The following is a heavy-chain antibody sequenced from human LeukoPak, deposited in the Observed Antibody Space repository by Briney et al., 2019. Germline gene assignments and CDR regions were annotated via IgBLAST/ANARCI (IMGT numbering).Heavy chain of an antibody. J-gene: IGHJ5*02. CDR3: ARFSGPTFAHNRFDP. CDR2: VYPADSRA. V-gene: IGHV5-51*01. CDR1: GYSFFAYW. Sequence: GECLKTSCRGFGYSFFAYWIVWVREMPGKGLEYMGIVYPADSRARYSPSFQGQVTISVDMSISTAYLQWSSLKASDTAIYFCARFSGPTFAHNRFDPWGQGTLVTVSS. D-gene: IGHD2/OR15-2a*01.